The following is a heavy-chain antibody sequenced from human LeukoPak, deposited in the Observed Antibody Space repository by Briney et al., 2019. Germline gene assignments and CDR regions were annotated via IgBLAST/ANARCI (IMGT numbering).Heavy chain of an antibody. CDR2: INIDGSST. J-gene: IGHJ4*02. CDR3: ARDSSHYLGSSDY. V-gene: IGHV3-74*01. Sequence: GGSLRLSCVSSEFTFSKYWMHWVRQAPGKGPMWVSRINIDGSSTIYADSVKGRFTISRDNIKNTLNLQMNSLRAEDTAIYYCARDSSHYLGSSDYWGQGTLVTVSS. D-gene: IGHD6-6*01. CDR1: EFTFSKYW.